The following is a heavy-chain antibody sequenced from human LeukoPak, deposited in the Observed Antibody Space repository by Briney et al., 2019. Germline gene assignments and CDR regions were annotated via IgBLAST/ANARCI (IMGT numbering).Heavy chain of an antibody. J-gene: IGHJ4*02. V-gene: IGHV3-66*01. CDR2: IYSGGST. D-gene: IGHD3-10*01. CDR1: GFTVSSNY. Sequence: GGSLRLSCAASGFTVSSNYMSWVRQAPGKGLEWVSVIYSGGSTYYADSVKGRFTISRDNSKNTLYLQMNSLRAEDTAVYYCARVWRSGNYFDYWGQGTLVTVSS. CDR3: ARVWRSGNYFDY.